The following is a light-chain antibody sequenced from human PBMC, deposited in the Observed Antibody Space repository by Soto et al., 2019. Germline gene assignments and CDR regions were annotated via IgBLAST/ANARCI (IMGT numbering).Light chain of an antibody. CDR1: SSDVGGYNF. CDR2: DVS. CDR3: SSYTASSTLYV. V-gene: IGLV2-14*03. J-gene: IGLJ1*01. Sequence: PDLTPPGSESGYPGQSSTISSNRTSSDVGGYNFVSWYQLYPGKAPKLMIYDVSDRPSGVSIRFSGSKSGNTASLTISGLQAEDEADYYCSSYTASSTLYVFGTGTKVTVL.